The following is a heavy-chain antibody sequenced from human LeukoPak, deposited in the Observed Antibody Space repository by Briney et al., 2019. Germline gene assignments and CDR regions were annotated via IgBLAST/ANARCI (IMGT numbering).Heavy chain of an antibody. J-gene: IGHJ3*02. D-gene: IGHD3-22*01. CDR2: ISGSGGTT. Sequence: GGSLRLSCAASGFTFSSYAMSWVRRPPGEGLQWVSIISGSGGTTFYADSVKGRFTISRDNSKNTLYLQMNSLRAEDTAVYYCAKALVVMFDAFDIWGQGTMVTVSS. CDR3: AKALVVMFDAFDI. V-gene: IGHV3-23*01. CDR1: GFTFSSYA.